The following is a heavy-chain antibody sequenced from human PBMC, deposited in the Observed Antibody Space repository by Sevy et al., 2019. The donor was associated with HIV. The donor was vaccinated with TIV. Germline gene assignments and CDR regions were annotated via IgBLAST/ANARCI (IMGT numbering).Heavy chain of an antibody. CDR3: ATKRIAARPIYYCYYGMDV. V-gene: IGHV1-24*01. CDR1: GYTLTELS. D-gene: IGHD6-6*01. CDR2: FDPEDGET. J-gene: IGHJ6*02. Sequence: ASVKVSCKVSGYTLTELSMHWVRQAPGKGLEWMGGFDPEDGETIYAQKFQGRVTMTEDTSTDTAYMELSSLRSEDTAVYYCATKRIAARPIYYCYYGMDVWGQGTTVTVSS.